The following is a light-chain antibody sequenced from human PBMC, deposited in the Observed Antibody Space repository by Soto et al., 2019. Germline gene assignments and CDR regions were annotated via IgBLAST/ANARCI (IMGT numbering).Light chain of an antibody. Sequence: QSVLTQPPSAPGTPGQRVTISCSGSGSSIGTNTVNWYRQLPGTAPKLLIYGDNQRPSGVPDRFSGSKSGTSASLAISGLQSEDEAEYYCAAWDGSLNNVLFGGGTKLTVL. V-gene: IGLV1-44*01. CDR3: AAWDGSLNNVL. CDR2: GDN. J-gene: IGLJ2*01. CDR1: GSSIGTNT.